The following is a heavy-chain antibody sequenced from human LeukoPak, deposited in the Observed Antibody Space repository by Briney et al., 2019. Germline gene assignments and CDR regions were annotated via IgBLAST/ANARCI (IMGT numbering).Heavy chain of an antibody. V-gene: IGHV1-2*02. J-gene: IGHJ4*02. CDR1: GYTFTGYY. CDR2: INPNSGGT. Sequence: ASVKVSCKASGYTFTGYYMHWVRQAPGQGLEWMGWINPNSGGTNYAQKFQGRVTMTRDTSISTAYMELSRLRSDDTAVYYCARVVVGYCSSTSCSHPYPDWGQGTLVTVSS. D-gene: IGHD2-2*01. CDR3: ARVVVGYCSSTSCSHPYPD.